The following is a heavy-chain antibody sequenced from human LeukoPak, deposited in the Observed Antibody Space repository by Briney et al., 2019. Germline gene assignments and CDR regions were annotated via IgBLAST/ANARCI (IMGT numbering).Heavy chain of an antibody. CDR2: IYSGGST. D-gene: IGHD3-9*01. CDR3: ATGARITGYYNPTFDY. V-gene: IGHV3-66*01. J-gene: IGHJ4*02. CDR1: GFTVSSNY. Sequence: GRSLRLSCAASGFTVSSNYMSWVRQAPGKGLEWVSVIYSGGSTYYADSVKGRFTISRDSSRNALYLQMNGLRAEDTAVYYCATGARITGYYNPTFDYWGQGTLVTVSS.